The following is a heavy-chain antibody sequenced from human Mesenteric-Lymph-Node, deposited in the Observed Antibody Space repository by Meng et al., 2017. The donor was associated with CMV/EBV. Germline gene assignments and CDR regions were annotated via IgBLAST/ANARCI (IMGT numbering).Heavy chain of an antibody. Sequence: GGSLRLSCAVSGFTFSTYSMNWVRQAPGKGLEWVSYISSSSSTIYYADSVKGRFTISRDNAKNSLYLQMNSLRAEDTAVYYCARYSSSSPHHFDYWGQGTLVTVSS. J-gene: IGHJ4*02. V-gene: IGHV3-48*04. CDR1: GFTFSTYS. D-gene: IGHD6-6*01. CDR3: ARYSSSSPHHFDY. CDR2: ISSSSSTI.